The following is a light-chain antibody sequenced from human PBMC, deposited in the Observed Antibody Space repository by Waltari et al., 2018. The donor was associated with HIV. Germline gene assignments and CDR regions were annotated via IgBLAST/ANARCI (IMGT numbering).Light chain of an antibody. Sequence: EIVITQSPATLSVSPGQSATLSCRASQSLSRRLAWYQHKPGQAPRLLIYDASTRATGVPARFSGSGSGTDYTLSISGLQAEDFAVYYCQQYYDWPPYTFGQGTTLEIK. CDR3: QQYYDWPPYT. CDR2: DAS. J-gene: IGKJ2*01. V-gene: IGKV3-15*01. CDR1: QSLSRR.